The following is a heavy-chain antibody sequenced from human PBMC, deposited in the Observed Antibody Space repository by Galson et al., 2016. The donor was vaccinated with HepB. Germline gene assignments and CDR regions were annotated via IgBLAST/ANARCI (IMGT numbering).Heavy chain of an antibody. CDR2: ISLDVSRT. D-gene: IGHD2-2*01. J-gene: IGHJ4*02. Sequence: SLRLSCAASGFTFSDYWMHWVRQAPGEGLVWVSRISLDVSRTSYADFVQGRFTMSRDNAKNTLYLQMNSLRAEDTAVYYCARGSTSPGIDFWGQGTLVSVSS. CDR3: ARGSTSPGIDF. V-gene: IGHV3-74*01. CDR1: GFTFSDYW.